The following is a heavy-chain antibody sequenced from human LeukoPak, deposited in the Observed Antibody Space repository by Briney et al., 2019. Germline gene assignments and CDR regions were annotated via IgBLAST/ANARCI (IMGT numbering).Heavy chain of an antibody. CDR2: ISPNSGAT. Sequence: ASVTVSCKASGYTFTDYYVHWVRQAPGQGLEWMAWISPNSGATNFAQKFQGRVTMARDTSISTAYMELSRLRSDDTAVYYCARGGSDAFDIWGQGTMVTVSS. D-gene: IGHD3-16*01. J-gene: IGHJ3*02. CDR1: GYTFTDYY. CDR3: ARGGSDAFDI. V-gene: IGHV1-2*02.